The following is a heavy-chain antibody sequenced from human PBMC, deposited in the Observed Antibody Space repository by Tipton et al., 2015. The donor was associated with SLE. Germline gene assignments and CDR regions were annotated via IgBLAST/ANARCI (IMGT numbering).Heavy chain of an antibody. CDR1: GFTFSSYG. CDR2: IYSGGST. Sequence: SLRLSCAASGFTFSSYGMHWVRQAPGKGLEWVSVIYSGGSTYYADSVKGRFTISRDNSKNTLYLQMNSLRAEDTAVYYCAKAESGGSYWNYWGQGTLVTVSS. D-gene: IGHD1-26*01. J-gene: IGHJ4*02. V-gene: IGHV3-NL1*01. CDR3: AKAESGGSYWNY.